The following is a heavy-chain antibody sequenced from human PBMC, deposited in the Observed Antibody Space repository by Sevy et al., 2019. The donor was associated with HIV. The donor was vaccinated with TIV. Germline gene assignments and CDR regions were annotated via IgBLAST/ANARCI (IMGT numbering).Heavy chain of an antibody. CDR3: ARGQVGGGFGESPLTYFDY. CDR1: GFTFSSYS. CDR2: ISSSSSYI. V-gene: IGHV3-21*01. J-gene: IGHJ4*02. D-gene: IGHD3-10*01. Sequence: GGSLRLSCAASGFTFSSYSMNWVRQAPGKGLEWVSSISSSSSYIYYADSVKGRFTISRDNAKNSRYLQMNSLRAEDTAVYYCARGQVGGGFGESPLTYFDYWGQGTLVTVSS.